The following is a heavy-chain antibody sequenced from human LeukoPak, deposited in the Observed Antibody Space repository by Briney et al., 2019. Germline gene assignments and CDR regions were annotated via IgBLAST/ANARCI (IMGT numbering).Heavy chain of an antibody. V-gene: IGHV4-39*01. CDR3: ARQHYDFWSGYYPTYYFDY. J-gene: IGHJ4*02. Sequence: SSETLSLTCTVSGGSISSSSYYWGWIRQPPGKGLEWIGSIYYSGSTYYNPSLKSRVTISVDTSKNQFSLKLSSVTAADTAVYYCARQHYDFWSGYYPTYYFDYWGQGTLVTVSS. CDR2: IYYSGST. CDR1: GGSISSSSYY. D-gene: IGHD3-3*01.